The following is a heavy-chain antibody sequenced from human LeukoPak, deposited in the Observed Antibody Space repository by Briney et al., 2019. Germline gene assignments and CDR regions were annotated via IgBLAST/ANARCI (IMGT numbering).Heavy chain of an antibody. CDR2: INPNSGGT. D-gene: IGHD3-22*01. Sequence: ASXXVSCKASGYTFTGYYMHWVRQAPGQGLEWMGRINPNSGGTNYAQKFQGRVTMTRDTSISTAYMELSRLRSDDTAVYYCARVPESWDSSGYYYKASFDYWGQGTLVTVSS. V-gene: IGHV1-2*06. CDR3: ARVPESWDSSGYYYKASFDY. J-gene: IGHJ4*02. CDR1: GYTFTGYY.